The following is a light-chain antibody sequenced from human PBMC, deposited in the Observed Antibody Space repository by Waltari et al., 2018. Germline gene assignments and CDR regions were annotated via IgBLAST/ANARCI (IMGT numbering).Light chain of an antibody. CDR2: KAS. J-gene: IGKJ3*01. V-gene: IGKV1-5*03. CDR3: QQYNSYPFT. Sequence: DIQMTQSPSTLSASVGDRVTITCRASQSISNWLAWYHQKPGRAPRLLIHKASSLESWVPSRFSGSGSGTEFTFTISSLQPDDFATYYCQQYNSYPFTFGPGTKVDVK. CDR1: QSISNW.